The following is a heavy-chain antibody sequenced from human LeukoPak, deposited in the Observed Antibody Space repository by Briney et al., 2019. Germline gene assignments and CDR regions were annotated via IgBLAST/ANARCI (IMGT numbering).Heavy chain of an antibody. Sequence: GGSLRLSCAASGFTFSSYEMNWVRQAPGKGLEWVSYISSSGSTIYYADSVKGRFTISRDNAKNSLYLEMNSLRAEDAAVYYCARDNSEGQWLVGNWFDPWGQGTLVTVSS. CDR2: ISSSGSTI. D-gene: IGHD6-19*01. CDR1: GFTFSSYE. J-gene: IGHJ5*02. V-gene: IGHV3-48*03. CDR3: ARDNSEGQWLVGNWFDP.